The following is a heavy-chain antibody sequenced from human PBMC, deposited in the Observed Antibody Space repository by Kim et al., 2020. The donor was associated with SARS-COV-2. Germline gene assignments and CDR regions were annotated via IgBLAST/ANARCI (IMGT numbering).Heavy chain of an antibody. J-gene: IGHJ6*02. CDR1: GFTFSSYE. D-gene: IGHD3-3*01. CDR2: ISSSGSTI. V-gene: IGHV3-48*03. CDR3: ARDSTSTPYYDFWSGPYGMDV. Sequence: GGSLRLFCAASGFTFSSYEMNWVRQAPGKGLEWVSYISSSGSTIYYADSVKGRFTISRDNAKNSLYLQMNSLRAEDTAVYYCARDSTSTPYYDFWSGPYGMDVWGQGTTVTVSS.